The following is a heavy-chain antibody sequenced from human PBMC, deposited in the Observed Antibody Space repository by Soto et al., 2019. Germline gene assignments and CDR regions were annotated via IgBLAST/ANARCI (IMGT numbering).Heavy chain of an antibody. Sequence: ASVKVSCKASGYTFTSYAMHWVRQAPGQRLEWMGWINAGNGNTKYSQKFQGRVTITRDTSASTAYMELSSLRSEDTAVYYCARRRAAAGSFGYWGQGTLVTVSS. J-gene: IGHJ4*02. CDR2: INAGNGNT. V-gene: IGHV1-3*01. D-gene: IGHD6-13*01. CDR1: GYTFTSYA. CDR3: ARRRAAAGSFGY.